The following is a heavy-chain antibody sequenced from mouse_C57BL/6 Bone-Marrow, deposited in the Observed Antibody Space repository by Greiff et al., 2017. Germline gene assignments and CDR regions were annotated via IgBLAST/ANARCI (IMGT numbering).Heavy chain of an antibody. J-gene: IGHJ4*01. V-gene: IGHV5-12*01. CDR2: ISNGGGST. Sequence: DVKLVESGGGLVQPGGSLKLSCAASGFTFSDYYMYWVRQTPEKRLEWVAYISNGGGSTYYPDTVKGRFTISRDNAKNTLYLQMSRLKSEDTAMYYCARHGPPLDYWGQGTSVTVSS. CDR3: ARHGPPLDY. CDR1: GFTFSDYY.